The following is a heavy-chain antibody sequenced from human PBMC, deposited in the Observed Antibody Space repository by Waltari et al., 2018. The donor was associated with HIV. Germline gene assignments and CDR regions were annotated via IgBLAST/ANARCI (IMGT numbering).Heavy chain of an antibody. CDR2: IRGSGGRT. D-gene: IGHD6-6*01. CDR3: AKVEYSSSSGEN. V-gene: IGHV3-23*01. Sequence: EVQLLESGGGLVQTGGSLRLSCAASGFTFSSYAMSWVRQAPGKGLEWGSAIRGSGGRTYYADSVKGRFTIARDNSKNTLYLQMNSLRAEDTAVYYCAKVEYSSSSGENWGQGTLVTVSS. J-gene: IGHJ4*02. CDR1: GFTFSSYA.